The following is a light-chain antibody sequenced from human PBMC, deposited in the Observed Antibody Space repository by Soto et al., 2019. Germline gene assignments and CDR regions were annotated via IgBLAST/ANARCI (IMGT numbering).Light chain of an antibody. Sequence: EIVMTQSPATLSVSPGERVTLSCRASESLFGFLAWYQHKPGQAPRLLIYGVSTKATGVPARFSGSRSATDFTLTITSLQSDDSAVYYCQSYNDWPFAFGQGTKLEI. CDR1: ESLFGF. V-gene: IGKV3-15*01. CDR3: QSYNDWPFA. J-gene: IGKJ2*01. CDR2: GVS.